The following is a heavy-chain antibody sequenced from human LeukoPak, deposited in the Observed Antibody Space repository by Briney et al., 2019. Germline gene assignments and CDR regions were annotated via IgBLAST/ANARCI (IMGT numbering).Heavy chain of an antibody. D-gene: IGHD6-13*01. CDR3: ARGILIAAAGSSPFDY. J-gene: IGHJ4*02. V-gene: IGHV4-34*01. CDR1: GGSFSGYY. Sequence: SETLSLTCAVYGGSFSGYYWSWIRQPPGKGLEWIGEINHSGSTNYNPSLKSRVTISVDTSKNQFSLKLSSVTAADTAVYYCARGILIAAAGSSPFDYWGQGTLVTVSS. CDR2: INHSGST.